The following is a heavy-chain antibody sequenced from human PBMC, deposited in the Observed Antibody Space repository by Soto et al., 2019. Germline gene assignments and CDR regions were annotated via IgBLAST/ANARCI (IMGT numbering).Heavy chain of an antibody. CDR1: GFSLTTSGGG. CDR2: IYWDDDN. D-gene: IGHD3-3*01. CDR3: AHRVLRTVFGLVTTTAIYFDF. J-gene: IGHJ4*02. Sequence: QITLNESGPTQVKPRQTLTLTCTFSGFSLTTSGGGVGWIRQSPGKAPEWLALIYWDDDNRYSASLKSRLTISKYSSKYQVVLSLADLDPAYTATYYCAHRVLRTVFGLVTTTAIYFDFWGQGTPVAVSS. V-gene: IGHV2-5*02.